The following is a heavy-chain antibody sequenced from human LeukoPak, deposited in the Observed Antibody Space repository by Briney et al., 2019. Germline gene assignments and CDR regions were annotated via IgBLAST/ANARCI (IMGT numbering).Heavy chain of an antibody. CDR2: ISPVSSYT. Sequence: RSGGSLRLSCLASGFSSNSYTMNWVREAPGKGLEWVSTISPVSSYTWYAESVKGRFTISRDNPKNSLYLQMDSLRAEDTAVYYCVRDVSRRIGMDVWGQGTTVTVSS. CDR3: VRDVSRRIGMDV. V-gene: IGHV3-21*01. J-gene: IGHJ6*02. CDR1: GFSSNSYT. D-gene: IGHD2/OR15-2a*01.